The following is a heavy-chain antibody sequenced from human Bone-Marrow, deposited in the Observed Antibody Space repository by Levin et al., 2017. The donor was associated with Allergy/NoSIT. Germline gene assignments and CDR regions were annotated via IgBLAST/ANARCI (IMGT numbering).Heavy chain of an antibody. V-gene: IGHV3-23*01. J-gene: IGHJ3*01. D-gene: IGHD4-17*01. CDR1: GFTFSTYA. CDR2: ISARGGNT. Sequence: PGGSLRLSCAASGFTFSTYAMTWVRQAPGKGLEWVSGISARGGNTYYADSVKGRFNISRDNSKSTLYLQVNSLRDDDTALYYCAKTRTYGDPLDALDLWGQGTMVSVSS. CDR3: AKTRTYGDPLDALDL.